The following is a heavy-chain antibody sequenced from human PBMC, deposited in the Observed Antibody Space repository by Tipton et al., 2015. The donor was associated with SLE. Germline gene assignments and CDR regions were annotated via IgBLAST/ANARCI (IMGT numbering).Heavy chain of an antibody. J-gene: IGHJ4*02. CDR3: ARGRYCSGGHCYFADY. Sequence: SLRLSCSTSGFTFSTYGMHWVRQAPGKGLEWVAVIWYDGSNKFYADSVKGRFTISRDNSKNTLYLQMSSLRAEDTAVYYCARGRYCSGGHCYFADYWGQGTLVTVSS. CDR2: IWYDGSNK. V-gene: IGHV3-33*01. D-gene: IGHD2-15*01. CDR1: GFTFSTYG.